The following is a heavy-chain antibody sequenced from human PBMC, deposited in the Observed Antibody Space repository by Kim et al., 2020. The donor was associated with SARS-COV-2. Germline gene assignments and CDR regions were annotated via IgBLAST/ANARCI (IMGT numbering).Heavy chain of an antibody. Sequence: TSTTYADSVKGRFIISRDISKNTLQLQMNSLRVEDTAVYYCARSDWFDPWGQGTLVTVSS. D-gene: IGHD3-3*01. CDR3: ARSDWFDP. V-gene: IGHV3-74*03. CDR2: TST. J-gene: IGHJ5*02.